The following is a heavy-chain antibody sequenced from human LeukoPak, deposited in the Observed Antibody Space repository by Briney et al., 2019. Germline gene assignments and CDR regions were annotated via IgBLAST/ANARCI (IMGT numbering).Heavy chain of an antibody. D-gene: IGHD4-17*01. V-gene: IGHV3-66*02. Sequence: GGSLRLYCAASGFTVSSNYMSWVRQAPGKGLEWVSVIYSGGSTYYADSVKGRFTISRDNSKNTLYLQMNSLRAEDTAVYYCAGHDYGDYNYWGQGTLVTVSS. CDR1: GFTVSSNY. CDR3: AGHDYGDYNY. J-gene: IGHJ4*02. CDR2: IYSGGST.